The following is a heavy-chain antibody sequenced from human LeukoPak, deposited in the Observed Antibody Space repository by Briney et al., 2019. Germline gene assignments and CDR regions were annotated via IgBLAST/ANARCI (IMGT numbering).Heavy chain of an antibody. CDR1: GGSTSGRY. J-gene: IGHJ4*02. CDR3: ARLVNYGYSDY. V-gene: IGHV4-59*11. D-gene: IGHD3-22*01. CDR2: IHYDGRT. Sequence: SETLSLTCTVSGGSTSGRYWTWVRQPPGKGLEWIGYIHYDGRTNYNPSFKSRVIISLDTSNNQFSLNLKSVTAADTAAYYCARLVNYGYSDYWGQGTLVTVSS.